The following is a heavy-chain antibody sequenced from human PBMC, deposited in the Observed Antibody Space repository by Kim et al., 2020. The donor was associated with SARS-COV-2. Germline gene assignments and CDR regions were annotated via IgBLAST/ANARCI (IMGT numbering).Heavy chain of an antibody. D-gene: IGHD5-12*01. CDR1: GGSISSSSYY. J-gene: IGHJ4*02. Sequence: SETPSLTCTVSGGSISSSSYYWGWIRQPPGKGLEWIGSIYYSGSTYYNPSLKSRVTISVDTSKNQFSLKLSSVTAADTAVYYCARRDIVATIYFDYWGQG. CDR2: IYYSGST. V-gene: IGHV4-39*01. CDR3: ARRDIVATIYFDY.